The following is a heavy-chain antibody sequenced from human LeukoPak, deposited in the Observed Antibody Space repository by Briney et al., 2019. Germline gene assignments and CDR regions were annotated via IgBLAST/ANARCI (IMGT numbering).Heavy chain of an antibody. V-gene: IGHV3-48*01. J-gene: IGHJ5*02. CDR3: ARDSLYYYDSSGYPNWFDP. D-gene: IGHD3-22*01. CDR2: ISSSSSTI. CDR1: GFTFSSYE. Sequence: GGSLRLSCAASGFTFSSYEMNWVRQAPGKGLEWVSYISSSSSTIYYADSVKGRFTISRDNAKNSLYLQMNSLRAEDTAVYYCARDSLYYYDSSGYPNWFDPWGQGTLVTVSS.